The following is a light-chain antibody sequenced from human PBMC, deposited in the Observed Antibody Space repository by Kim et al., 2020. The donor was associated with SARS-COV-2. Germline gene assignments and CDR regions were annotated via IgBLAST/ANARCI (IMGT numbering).Light chain of an antibody. Sequence: QSVLTQPPSASGTPGQRVTISCSGGSSNIGSNYVSWYQHLPGTAPKLLIYTDNQRPSGVPDRFSGSKSGTSASLAISGLQSEDEADYYCAAWDDGLRGRMFGGGTQLTVL. J-gene: IGLJ3*02. CDR3: AAWDDGLRGRM. CDR2: TDN. CDR1: SSNIGSNY. V-gene: IGLV1-44*01.